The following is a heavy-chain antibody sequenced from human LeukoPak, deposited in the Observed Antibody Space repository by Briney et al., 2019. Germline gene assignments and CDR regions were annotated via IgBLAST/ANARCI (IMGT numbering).Heavy chain of an antibody. Sequence: GGSLRLSCAASGFTFSSHWMHWVRQAPGKGLVWVSRINSDGSSISYADSVKGRFTISRDNAKNSLYLQMNSLRAEDTAVYYCARAEDIVVVPAAYFDYWGQGTLVTVSS. J-gene: IGHJ4*02. CDR2: INSDGSSI. D-gene: IGHD2-2*01. CDR3: ARAEDIVVVPAAYFDY. V-gene: IGHV3-74*01. CDR1: GFTFSSHW.